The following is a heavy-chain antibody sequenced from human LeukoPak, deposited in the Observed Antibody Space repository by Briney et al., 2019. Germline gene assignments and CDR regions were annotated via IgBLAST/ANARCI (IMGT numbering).Heavy chain of an antibody. CDR1: GFTFSSYA. D-gene: IGHD5-18*01. V-gene: IGHV3-64*01. J-gene: IGHJ6*02. Sequence: GGSLRLSCAASGFTFSSYAMHWVCQAPGKGLEYVSAISSNGGSTYYANSVKGRFTISRDNSKNTLYLQMGSLRAEDTAVYYCARGRYSYGGYYYGMDVWGQGTTVTVSS. CDR3: ARGRYSYGGYYYGMDV. CDR2: ISSNGGST.